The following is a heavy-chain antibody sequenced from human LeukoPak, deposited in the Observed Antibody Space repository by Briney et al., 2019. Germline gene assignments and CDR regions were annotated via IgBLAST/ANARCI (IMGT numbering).Heavy chain of an antibody. D-gene: IGHD2-15*01. V-gene: IGHV4-59*08. CDR1: GGSISNYF. Sequence: SETLSLTCTVSGGSISNYFWSWIRQSPGKGLECIGYIHDTGRTNYNPSLESRVTISIDTSNQSSLTLRSVTAADTAVYYCARLLRWSEDGFDIWGQGTMVAISS. J-gene: IGHJ3*02. CDR2: IHDTGRT. CDR3: ARLLRWSEDGFDI.